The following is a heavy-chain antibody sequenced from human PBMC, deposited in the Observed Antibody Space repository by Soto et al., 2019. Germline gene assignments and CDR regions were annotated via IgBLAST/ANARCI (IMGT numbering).Heavy chain of an antibody. Sequence: ASVKVSCKASGYTFTSYYMHWVRQAPGQGLEWMGIINPSGGSTSYAQKFQGRVTMTRDTSTSTVYMELSSLRSEDTAVYYCARESGYCSCTSCRENHRIRFYSRGQGSLVPVSS. CDR3: ARESGYCSCTSCRENHRIRFYS. J-gene: IGHJ5*01. V-gene: IGHV1-46*03. D-gene: IGHD2-2*01. CDR2: INPSGGST. CDR1: GYTFTSYY.